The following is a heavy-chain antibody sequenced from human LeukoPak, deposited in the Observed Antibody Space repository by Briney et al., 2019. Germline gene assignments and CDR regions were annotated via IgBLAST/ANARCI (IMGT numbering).Heavy chain of an antibody. CDR2: ISYDGSNK. V-gene: IGHV3-30-3*01. D-gene: IGHD6-13*01. CDR1: GFTFSSYA. J-gene: IGHJ5*02. CDR3: ARDSPSSSWYSGWFDP. Sequence: PGGSLRLSCAASGFTFSSYAMHWVRQAPGKGLEWVAVISYDGSNKYYADSVKGRFTISRDNSKNTLYPQMNSLRAEDTAVYYCARDSPSSSWYSGWFDPWGQGTLVTVSS.